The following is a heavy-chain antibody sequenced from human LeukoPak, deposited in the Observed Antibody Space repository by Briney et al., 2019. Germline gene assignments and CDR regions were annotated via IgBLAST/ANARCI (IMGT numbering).Heavy chain of an antibody. Sequence: PGGSLRLSCVVSGFTFSSYNMNWVRQAPGKGLEWVSSIGTSNSYIYYADSVTGRFTISRDNAKNSLYLQMNSLRAEDTAVYYCARRATTERGHSYSLDYWGQGTLVTVSS. V-gene: IGHV3-21*01. CDR3: ARRATTERGHSYSLDY. J-gene: IGHJ4*02. CDR1: GFTFSSYN. CDR2: IGTSNSYI. D-gene: IGHD5-18*01.